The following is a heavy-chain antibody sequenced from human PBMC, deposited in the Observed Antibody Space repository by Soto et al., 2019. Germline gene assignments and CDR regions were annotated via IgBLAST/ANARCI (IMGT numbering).Heavy chain of an antibody. J-gene: IGHJ4*01. CDR2: TYYNGNA. D-gene: IGHD3-22*01. Sequence: SETLSLTCTVSGGSIDRSNYYWDWIRQPPGKGLEWIGTTYYNGNAYYNPSLKSRVTMSVDTSKNQFSLKLISVTAADTAVYYWARHFVEVVIKEWGYWRHGTLVTVSS. V-gene: IGHV4-39*01. CDR1: GGSIDRSNYY. CDR3: ARHFVEVVIKEWGY.